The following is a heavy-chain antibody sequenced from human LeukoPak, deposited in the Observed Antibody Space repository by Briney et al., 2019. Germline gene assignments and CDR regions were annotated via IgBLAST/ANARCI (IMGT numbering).Heavy chain of an antibody. CDR1: GFTFSDYA. J-gene: IGHJ6*02. CDR3: VKGIPVAGTGNVVPYFYYYGMDV. Sequence: GGSLRLSCSASGFTFSDYAIHWVRQAPGKGLEYLSAISNSGGTTYYADSVKGRFTISRDNSKNTLHLQMSTLRPEDTAVYYCVKGIPVAGTGNVVPYFYYYGMDVWGQGTTVSVS. D-gene: IGHD6-19*01. V-gene: IGHV3-64D*06. CDR2: ISNSGGTT.